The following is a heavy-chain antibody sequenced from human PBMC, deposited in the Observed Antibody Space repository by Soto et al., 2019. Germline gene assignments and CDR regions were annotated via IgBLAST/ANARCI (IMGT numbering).Heavy chain of an antibody. V-gene: IGHV3-30*18. CDR2: ISYDGSNK. CDR3: AKGDCSSTICYTGGWDY. J-gene: IGHJ4*02. D-gene: IGHD2-2*02. CDR1: GFTFSSYG. Sequence: QVQLVESGGGVVQPGRSLRLSCAASGFTFSSYGMHWVRQAPGKGLEWVAVISYDGSNKYYADSVKGRFTISRDNSKNKLYLQMNSMRAEDTDVYYCAKGDCSSTICYTGGWDYWGQGTLVTVSS.